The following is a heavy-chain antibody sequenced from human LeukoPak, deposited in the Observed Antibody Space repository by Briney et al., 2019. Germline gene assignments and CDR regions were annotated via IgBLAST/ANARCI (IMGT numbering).Heavy chain of an antibody. CDR2: IISNGGST. J-gene: IGHJ3*02. CDR3: AKDRGGAYYESSVDI. D-gene: IGHD3-22*01. CDR1: GFTFSSYA. Sequence: GGSLRLSCSASGFTFSSYAMHWVRQAPGKGLEYVSSIISNGGSTFYADSVQGRFTISRDNSKNMLYLHMSSLRAEDTAVYYCAKDRGGAYYESSVDIWGQGTMVTVSS. V-gene: IGHV3-64D*09.